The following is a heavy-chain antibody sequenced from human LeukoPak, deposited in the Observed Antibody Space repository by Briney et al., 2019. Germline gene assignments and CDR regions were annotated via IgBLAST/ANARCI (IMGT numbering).Heavy chain of an antibody. D-gene: IGHD4-17*01. V-gene: IGHV1-2*02. Sequence: ASVKVSCKASGYTFTGYYMYWMRQAPGQELEWMGWINPNSGDTNYAQKLQGRVTMTRDTSISTAYMELRRLRSDDTAVYYCARADYGDSRDEYNWFDPWGQGTLVTVSS. CDR1: GYTFTGYY. J-gene: IGHJ5*02. CDR2: INPNSGDT. CDR3: ARADYGDSRDEYNWFDP.